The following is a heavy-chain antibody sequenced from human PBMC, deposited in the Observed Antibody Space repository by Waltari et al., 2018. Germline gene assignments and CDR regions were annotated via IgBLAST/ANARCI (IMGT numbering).Heavy chain of an antibody. CDR3: AHLFVIRTFDAFDI. CDR1: GFPFTSPW. CDR2: SGPDGSDT. D-gene: IGHD3-10*01. J-gene: IGHJ3*02. V-gene: IGHV3-74*01. Sequence: EVQLVESGGGLVQPVGSLRLSCAVSGFPFTSPWMHLVRQPPGHGLVWVSRSGPDGSDTNYANSGKGRFTISRDNAKNTLYLQMHSLRAEDTAVYYCAHLFVIRTFDAFDIWGQGTMVTVSS.